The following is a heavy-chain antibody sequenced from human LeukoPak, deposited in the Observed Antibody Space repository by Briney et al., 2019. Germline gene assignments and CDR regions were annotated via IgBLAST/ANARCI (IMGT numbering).Heavy chain of an antibody. CDR1: GFTFSNYA. Sequence: GGSLRLSCAASGFTFSNYAVHWVRQAPGKGLEWVAVISYDGSNKYYADSVKGRFTISRDNSKNTLYLQMNSLRAEDTAVYYCARDLGLGFQDYVFDYWGQGTLVTVSS. CDR2: ISYDGSNK. V-gene: IGHV3-30-3*01. J-gene: IGHJ4*02. D-gene: IGHD4-17*01. CDR3: ARDLGLGFQDYVFDY.